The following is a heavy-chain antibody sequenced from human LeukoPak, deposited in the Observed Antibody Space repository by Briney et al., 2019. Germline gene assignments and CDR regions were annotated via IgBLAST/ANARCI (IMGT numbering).Heavy chain of an antibody. CDR2: INPSGGST. Sequence: ASVKVSCKASGYTFTSYYMHWVRQAPGQGVEWMGIINPSGGSTSYAQKFQGRVTMTRDTSTSTVYMELSSLRSEDAAVYYCARSSRGGNPGSTPLYSILPGARFDPWGQGTLVTVSS. J-gene: IGHJ5*02. CDR3: ARSSRGGNPGSTPLYSILPGARFDP. V-gene: IGHV1-46*01. D-gene: IGHD3-3*02. CDR1: GYTFTSYY.